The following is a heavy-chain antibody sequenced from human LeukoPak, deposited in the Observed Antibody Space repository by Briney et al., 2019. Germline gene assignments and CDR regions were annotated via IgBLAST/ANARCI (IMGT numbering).Heavy chain of an antibody. CDR3: AKDMHDILTAFVPYAAFDI. D-gene: IGHD3-9*01. Sequence: GGSLRLSCAASGFTFSSYAMRWVRQAPGEGREWGSDIRGSGGSTFYADSVGGRFTISRDNSMHTLNLQMNLVRAEDTAVYYCAKDMHDILTAFVPYAAFDIWGQGTMVTVSS. CDR2: IRGSGGST. J-gene: IGHJ3*02. V-gene: IGHV3-23*01. CDR1: GFTFSSYA.